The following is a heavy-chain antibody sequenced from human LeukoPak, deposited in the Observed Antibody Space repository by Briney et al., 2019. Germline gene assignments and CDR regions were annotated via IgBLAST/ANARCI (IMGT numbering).Heavy chain of an antibody. Sequence: GGSLRLSCAASGFSFSSHWMSWVRQAPGKGLEWVAVISYDGSNKYYADSVKGRFTISRDNSKNTLYLQMNSLRAEDTAVYYCAKDFRSSSSLYWGQGTLVTVSS. CDR3: AKDFRSSSSLY. CDR2: ISYDGSNK. CDR1: GFSFSSHW. D-gene: IGHD6-6*01. V-gene: IGHV3-30*18. J-gene: IGHJ4*02.